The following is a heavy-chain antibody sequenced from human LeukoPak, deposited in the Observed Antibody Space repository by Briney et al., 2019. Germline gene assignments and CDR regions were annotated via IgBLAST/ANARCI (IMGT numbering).Heavy chain of an antibody. J-gene: IGHJ4*02. Sequence: GGSLRLSCAASGFTFSSYAMHWVRQAPGKGLEWVAVISYDGSNKYYADSVKGRLTISRDNSKNTLYLQMNSLRAEDTAVYYCAREWLLRYFDYWGQGTLVTVSS. CDR3: AREWLLRYFDY. D-gene: IGHD3-22*01. CDR2: ISYDGSNK. V-gene: IGHV3-30*04. CDR1: GFTFSSYA.